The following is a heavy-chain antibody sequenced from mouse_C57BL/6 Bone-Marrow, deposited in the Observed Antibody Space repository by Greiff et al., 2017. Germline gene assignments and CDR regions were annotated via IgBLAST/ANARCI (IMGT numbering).Heavy chain of an antibody. CDR1: GYTFTSYW. CDR3: ARLRYAMDY. Sequence: QVHVKQSGAELVRPGTSVKLSCKASGYTFTSYWMHWVKQRPGQGLEWIRVIDPSDSYTNYNQKFKGKATLTVDTSSSTAYMQLSSLTSEDSAVYYCARLRYAMDYWGQGTSVTVSS. D-gene: IGHD1-1*01. V-gene: IGHV1-59*01. CDR2: IDPSDSYT. J-gene: IGHJ4*01.